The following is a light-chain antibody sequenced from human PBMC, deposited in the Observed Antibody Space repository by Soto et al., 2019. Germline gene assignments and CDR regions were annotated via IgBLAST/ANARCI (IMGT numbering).Light chain of an antibody. CDR3: QQYDNWPRS. CDR2: AAS. CDR1: QSVRSN. J-gene: IGKJ1*01. V-gene: IGKV3-15*01. Sequence: EIVMTQSPATLSVSPGERATLSCRASQSVRSNLAWYQQKPGQAPRLLLYAASTRATGIPARFSGSGSGTEFTLTISSLQSEDFVVYYCQQYDNWPRSFGQGTKVEIK.